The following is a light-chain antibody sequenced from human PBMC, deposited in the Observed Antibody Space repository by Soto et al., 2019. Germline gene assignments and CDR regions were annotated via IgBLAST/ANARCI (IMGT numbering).Light chain of an antibody. CDR1: SSDVGAYNY. Sequence: QSALTQPPSASGSPGQSVTISCAGTSSDVGAYNYVSWYQQHPGKAPKLMIYEVTKRPSGVPDRFSGSKSGNTASLIFSGLQVEDEADYYCSSHAGTKVVFGGGTKLTVL. J-gene: IGLJ2*01. CDR2: EVT. CDR3: SSHAGTKVV. V-gene: IGLV2-8*01.